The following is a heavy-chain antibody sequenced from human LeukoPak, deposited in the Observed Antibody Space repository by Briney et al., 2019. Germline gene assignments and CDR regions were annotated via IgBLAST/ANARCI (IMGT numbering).Heavy chain of an antibody. CDR3: ARGRYYYGIRVSRRGDY. CDR2: IWYDGTNK. CDR1: GFTFNSYG. J-gene: IGHJ4*02. V-gene: IGHV3-33*01. D-gene: IGHD3-10*01. Sequence: GRSLRLSCAASGFTFNSYGMHWVRQAPGKGLEWVALIWYDGTNKYYADSVKGRFTISRDSSKNTLYLQMNNLRAEDTAVYYCARGRYYYGIRVSRRGDYWGQGTLVTVSP.